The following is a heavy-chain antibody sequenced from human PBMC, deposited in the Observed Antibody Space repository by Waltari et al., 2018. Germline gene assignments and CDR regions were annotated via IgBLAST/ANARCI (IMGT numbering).Heavy chain of an antibody. CDR3: ARDSVPFSARWPPPPID. Sequence: YSMHWFRQAPGKGLQWLAVISHDGGTKYFVDSVKGRLFISRDDSQDTLFMYMDSLEFDDTAVYYCARDSVPFSARWPPPPIDWGQGTLVTVSS. CDR2: ISHDGGTK. V-gene: IGHV3-30-3*01. D-gene: IGHD2-15*01. J-gene: IGHJ4*02. CDR1: YS.